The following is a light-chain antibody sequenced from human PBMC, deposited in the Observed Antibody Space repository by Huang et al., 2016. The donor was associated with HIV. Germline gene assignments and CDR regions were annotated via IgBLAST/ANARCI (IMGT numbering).Light chain of an antibody. CDR2: AAS. V-gene: IGKV1-NL1*01. CDR3: QQYYSPPYT. CDR1: QDIGDS. J-gene: IGKJ2*01. Sequence: IQMTQSPSSLSASVGDRVTITCRASQDIGDSFAWYQQKPGKAPNLLLYAASRLISGVPSRFSGSGSGTDHTLTISSLQPGDLATYYCQQYYSPPYTFGQGTNLEIK.